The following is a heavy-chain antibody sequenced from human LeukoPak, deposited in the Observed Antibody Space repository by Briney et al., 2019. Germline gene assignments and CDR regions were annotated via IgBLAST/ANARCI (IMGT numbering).Heavy chain of an antibody. D-gene: IGHD3-22*01. CDR2: ISAYNGNT. CDR3: ARDIYYYDSSGYYY. J-gene: IGHJ4*02. CDR1: GYTFTSYG. Sequence: ASVKVSCKASGYTFTSYGISWVRQAPGQGLEWMGWISAYNGNTNYAQKLQGRVTTTTDTSTSTAYMELRSLRSDDTAVYYCARDIYYYDSSGYYYWGQGTLVTVSS. V-gene: IGHV1-18*01.